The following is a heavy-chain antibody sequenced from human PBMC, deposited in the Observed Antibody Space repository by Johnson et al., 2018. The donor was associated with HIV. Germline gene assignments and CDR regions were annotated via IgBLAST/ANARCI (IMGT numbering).Heavy chain of an antibody. CDR2: IGTAGDT. CDR1: GFTFSSYD. V-gene: IGHV3-13*01. D-gene: IGHD1-26*01. CDR3: ARGPPLQWELRGNAFDI. Sequence: EQLVESGGGVVQPGRSLRLSCAASGFTFSSYDMHWVRQATGKGLEWVSAIGTAGDTYYPGSVKGRFTISRENAKNSLYLQMNSLRAGDTAGYYCARGPPLQWELRGNAFDIWGQGTMVTVSS. J-gene: IGHJ3*02.